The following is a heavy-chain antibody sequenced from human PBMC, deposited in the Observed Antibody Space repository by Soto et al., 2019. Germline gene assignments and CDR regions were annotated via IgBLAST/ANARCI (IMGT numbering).Heavy chain of an antibody. V-gene: IGHV4-34*01. D-gene: IGHD2-2*01. CDR1: GWSFSGFY. CDR2: INHSGST. CDR3: ARLGYCSYTNCD. Sequence: SEPLSLTCAVSGWSFSGFYCWIRQPPGRGLEWIGDINHSGSTTFNPSLKSRVTISLDPSKNQSSLRLSSVTAADTAVYYCARLGYCSYTNCDWGQGTLVTVSS. J-gene: IGHJ4*02.